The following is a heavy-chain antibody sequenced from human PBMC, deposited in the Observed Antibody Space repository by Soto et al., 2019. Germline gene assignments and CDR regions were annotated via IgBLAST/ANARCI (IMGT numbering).Heavy chain of an antibody. Sequence: PGGSLRLSCAASGFTFSSYSMNWVRQAPGKGLEWVSSISSSSSYIYYADSVKGRFTISRDNAKNSLYLQMNSLRAEDTAVYYCARDGKYYSGSGIYFFYGLDVWGKGTTVTVSS. J-gene: IGHJ6*04. CDR1: GFTFSSYS. CDR3: ARDGKYYSGSGIYFFYGLDV. D-gene: IGHD3-10*01. V-gene: IGHV3-21*01. CDR2: ISSSSSYI.